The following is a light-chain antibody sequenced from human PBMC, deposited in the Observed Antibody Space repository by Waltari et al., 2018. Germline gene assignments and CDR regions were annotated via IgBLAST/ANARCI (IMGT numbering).Light chain of an antibody. J-gene: IGLJ3*02. CDR3: SSYAGNNNPVL. Sequence: QSALTQPPSASGSPGQSVTISCTGTSSDVGNYNYVSWYQQHPGKAPKLIVYEVSKRPPGGPVRFAGSKSRKPASPTVSWLQAEDEYDYYCSSYAGNNNPVLFGGGTKLTVL. CDR1: SSDVGNYNY. CDR2: EVS. V-gene: IGLV2-8*01.